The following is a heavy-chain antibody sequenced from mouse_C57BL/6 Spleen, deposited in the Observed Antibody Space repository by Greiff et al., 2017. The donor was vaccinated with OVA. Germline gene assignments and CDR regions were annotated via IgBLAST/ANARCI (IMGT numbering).Heavy chain of an antibody. CDR2: ISSGSSTI. D-gene: IGHD2-3*01. CDR3: ARDGYYHYWYFDV. Sequence: EVQGVESGGGLVKPGGSLKLSCAASGFTFSDYGMHWVRQAPEKGLEWVAYISSGSSTIYYADTVKGRFTISRDNAKNTLFLQMTSLRSEDTAMYYCARDGYYHYWYFDVWGTGTTVTVSS. CDR1: GFTFSDYG. V-gene: IGHV5-17*01. J-gene: IGHJ1*03.